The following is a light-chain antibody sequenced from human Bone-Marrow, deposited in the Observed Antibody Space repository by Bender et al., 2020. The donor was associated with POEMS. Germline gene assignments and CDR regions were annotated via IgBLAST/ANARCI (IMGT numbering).Light chain of an antibody. V-gene: IGLV2-14*01. CDR2: EVF. CDR3: RSYTGAYTVL. CDR1: SSDIGGYNY. J-gene: IGLJ2*01. Sequence: QSALTQPASVSGSPGQSIIISCTGSSSDIGGYNYVSWYQQHPGKAPKLMIYEVFKRPSGVSNRFSGSKSGNTASLTISGLQTEDEADYYCRSYTGAYTVLFGAGTKLTVL.